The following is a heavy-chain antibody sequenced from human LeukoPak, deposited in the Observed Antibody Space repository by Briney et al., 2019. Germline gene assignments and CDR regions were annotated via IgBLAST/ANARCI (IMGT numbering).Heavy chain of an antibody. J-gene: IGHJ6*02. Sequence: ASVKVSCKASGYTFTSYGISWVRQAPGQGLEWMGWISAYNGNTNYAQKLQGRVTMTTDTSTSTAYMELRSLRSDDTAVYYCARDDARYSSSWSGYYYYGMDVWGQGTTVTVSS. V-gene: IGHV1-18*01. CDR2: ISAYNGNT. CDR3: ARDDARYSSSWSGYYYYGMDV. CDR1: GYTFTSYG. D-gene: IGHD6-13*01.